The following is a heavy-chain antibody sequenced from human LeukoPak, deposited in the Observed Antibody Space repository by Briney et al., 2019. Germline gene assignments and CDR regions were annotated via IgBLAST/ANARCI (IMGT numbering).Heavy chain of an antibody. V-gene: IGHV1-69*05. Sequence: SVKVSCKASGGTFSSYAISWVRQAPGQGLEWMGGIIPIFGTANYAQKFQGRVTITTDESTSTAYMELSSLRSEDTAVYYCASWETEKSDEATRGAYPRPFDYWGQGTLVTVSS. D-gene: IGHD1-26*01. CDR2: IIPIFGTA. CDR3: ASWETEKSDEATRGAYPRPFDY. CDR1: GGTFSSYA. J-gene: IGHJ4*02.